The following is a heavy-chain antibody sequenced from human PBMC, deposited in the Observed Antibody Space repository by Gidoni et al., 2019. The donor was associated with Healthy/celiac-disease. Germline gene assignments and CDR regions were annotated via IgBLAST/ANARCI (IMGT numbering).Heavy chain of an antibody. J-gene: IGHJ4*02. V-gene: IGHV3-23*01. CDR2: ISGSGGST. CDR3: AKRGKYSSGWYYFDY. Sequence: EVQLLASGGGLVQPGGSLRLSFAASGFTFSSYAMSWVRQAPGKGLEWVSAISGSGGSTYYADSVKGRFTISRDNSKNTLYLQMNSLRAEDTAVYYCAKRGKYSSGWYYFDYWGQGTLVTVSS. CDR1: GFTFSSYA. D-gene: IGHD6-19*01.